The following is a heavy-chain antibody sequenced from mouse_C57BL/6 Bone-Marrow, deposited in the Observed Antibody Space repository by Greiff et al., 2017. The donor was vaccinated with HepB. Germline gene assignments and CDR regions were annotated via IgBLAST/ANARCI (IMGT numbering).Heavy chain of an antibody. V-gene: IGHV1-4*01. Sequence: VQLQQSGAELARPGASVTMSCKASGYTFTSYTMHWVKQRPGQGLEWIGYINPSSGYTKYNQKFKDKATLTADKSSSTAYMQLSSLTSEDSAVYYWSRDYGSSLIAYWGQGTLVTVSA. J-gene: IGHJ3*01. CDR3: SRDYGSSLIAY. CDR2: INPSSGYT. CDR1: GYTFTSYT. D-gene: IGHD1-1*01.